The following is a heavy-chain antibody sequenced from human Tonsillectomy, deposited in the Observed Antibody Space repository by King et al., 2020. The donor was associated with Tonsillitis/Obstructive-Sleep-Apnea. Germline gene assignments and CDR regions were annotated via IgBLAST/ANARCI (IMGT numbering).Heavy chain of an antibody. J-gene: IGHJ5*02. D-gene: IGHD3-3*01. CDR2: IIPIFGTA. Sequence: QLVQSGAEVKKPGSSVKVSCKASGGTFSSYAISWVRQAPGQGLEWMGGIIPIFGTANYAQKFQGRVTITADESTSTAYMELSSLRSEDTAVYFCARGAGADFWSGYFGQRPTLYNLFDPWGQGTLVTVSS. CDR1: GGTFSSYA. V-gene: IGHV1-69*01. CDR3: ARGAGADFWSGYFGQRPTLYNLFDP.